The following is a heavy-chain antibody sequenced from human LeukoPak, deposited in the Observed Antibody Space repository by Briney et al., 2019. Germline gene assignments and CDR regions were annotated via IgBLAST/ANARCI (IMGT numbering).Heavy chain of an antibody. CDR2: FDPEDGET. V-gene: IGHV1-24*01. J-gene: IGHJ4*02. CDR1: GYTLTELS. D-gene: IGHD3-22*01. CDR3: ATYGFDRSGYYLYCFDY. Sequence: ASVKVSCKVSGYTLTELSMHWVRQAPGKGLEWMGGFDPEDGETIYAQKFQGRVTMTEDTSTDTAYMELSSLRSEDTAVYYCATYGFDRSGYYLYCFDYWGQGTLVTVSS.